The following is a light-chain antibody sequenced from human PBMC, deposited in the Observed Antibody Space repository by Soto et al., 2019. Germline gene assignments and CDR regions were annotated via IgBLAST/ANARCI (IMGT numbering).Light chain of an antibody. CDR2: KAS. CDR3: QQYNNYGSWT. CDR1: QSISGW. Sequence: DIQVTQSPSTLSASVGDRVTITCRASQSISGWLAWYQQKPGKAPNLLIYKASTLDSGVPPRFSGSGSGTEFTLTISGLQPDDFATYYCQQYNNYGSWTFGQGTKVEIK. J-gene: IGKJ1*01. V-gene: IGKV1-5*03.